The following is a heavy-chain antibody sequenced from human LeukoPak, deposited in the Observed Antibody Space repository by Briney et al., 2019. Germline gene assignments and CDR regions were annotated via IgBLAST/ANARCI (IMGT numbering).Heavy chain of an antibody. J-gene: IGHJ4*02. Sequence: ASVKVTCKASGYTFTSYTISWVRQAPGQGPEWMGWISAYNGNAKYAQKLQGRLTMTTDTSTSTAYMELRSLRSDDTAVYYCAREANLPDYYGSGSYFYWGQGTLVTVSS. CDR1: GYTFTSYT. D-gene: IGHD3-10*01. V-gene: IGHV1-18*01. CDR3: AREANLPDYYGSGSYFY. CDR2: ISAYNGNA.